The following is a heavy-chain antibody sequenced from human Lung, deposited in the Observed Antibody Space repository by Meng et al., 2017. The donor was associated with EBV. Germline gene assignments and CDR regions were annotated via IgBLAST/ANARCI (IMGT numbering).Heavy chain of an antibody. D-gene: IGHD1-26*01. CDR3: ARVEVGITSGDY. V-gene: IGHV1-18*01. CDR2: ISAYNGNT. CDR1: GYTFTNYG. Sequence: QVQWVGSGGEVKKPGASVTVSGKASGYTFTNYGITGVRQAPGQGLEWMGWISAYNGNTNYAQTLQGRLTMTTDTSTSTAYMELRSLRSDDTAVYYCARVEVGITSGDYWGQGTLVTVSS. J-gene: IGHJ4*02.